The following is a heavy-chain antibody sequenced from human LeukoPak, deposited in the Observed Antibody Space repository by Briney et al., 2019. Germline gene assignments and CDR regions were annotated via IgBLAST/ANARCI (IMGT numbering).Heavy chain of an antibody. J-gene: IGHJ4*02. CDR1: GGSISSSNW. CDR2: IYHSGTT. D-gene: IGHD6-6*01. CDR3: ATSFDDSSSFRPPGY. V-gene: IGHV4-4*02. Sequence: SGTLSLTCAVSGGSISSSNWWSWVRQPPGKGLEWIGEIYHSGTTNYNPSLKSLATITVDKSKNQFSLKQTSVTAADTALYFCATSFDDSSSFRPPGYWGQGTLVTVSS.